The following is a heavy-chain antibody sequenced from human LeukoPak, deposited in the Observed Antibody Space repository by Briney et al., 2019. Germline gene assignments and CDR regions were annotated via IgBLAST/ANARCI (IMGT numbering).Heavy chain of an antibody. CDR2: IYSGGST. CDR1: GFTFSSYE. Sequence: GGSLRLSCEASGFTFSSYEMNWVRQAPGKGLEWVSVIYSGGSTYYADSVKGRFTISRDNSKNTLYLQVNSLRAEDTAVYYCARGGDSSGYYRRDWFDPWGQGTLVTVSS. V-gene: IGHV3-66*01. D-gene: IGHD3-22*01. CDR3: ARGGDSSGYYRRDWFDP. J-gene: IGHJ5*02.